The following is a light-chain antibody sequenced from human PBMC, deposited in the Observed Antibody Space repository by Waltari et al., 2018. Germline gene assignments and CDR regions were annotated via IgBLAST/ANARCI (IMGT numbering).Light chain of an antibody. CDR3: QTGGHGTWV. CDR2: VKSDCSH. Sequence: QLVLTQSPSASASLGASVKLTCTLSSGHSTNIIAWLQQQPEKGPRFLMNVKSDCSHNKGVGIPDRFSGSSSGAERYLTSSSLQSEDEADYYCQTGGHGTWVFGGGTRLTVL. V-gene: IGLV4-69*01. J-gene: IGLJ3*02. CDR1: SGHSTNI.